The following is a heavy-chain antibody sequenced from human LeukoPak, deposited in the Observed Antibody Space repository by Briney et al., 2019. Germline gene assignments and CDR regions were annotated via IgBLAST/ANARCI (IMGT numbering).Heavy chain of an antibody. Sequence: PSETLSLTCAVSGGSISSSNWWSWVRQPPGKGLEWIGEIYHSGSTNYNPSLKSRVTISVDKSKNQFSLKLSSVTAADTAVYYCARGEWELLSSPDAFDIWGQGTMVTVSS. CDR3: ARGEWELLSSPDAFDI. V-gene: IGHV4-4*02. J-gene: IGHJ3*02. D-gene: IGHD1-26*01. CDR2: IYHSGST. CDR1: GGSISSSNW.